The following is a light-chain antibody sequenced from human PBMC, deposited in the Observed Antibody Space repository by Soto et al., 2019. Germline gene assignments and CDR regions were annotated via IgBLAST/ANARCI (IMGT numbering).Light chain of an antibody. CDR2: DVT. Sequence: QAVVTQPASVSGSPGQSITISCTGSSSDVGNSIYVSWYQHHPGKAPKLMIYDVTNRPSGVSDRFSGSKSGNTASLTIAGLQAEDEADYYCISSTTSGTRVFGGGTQLTVL. CDR3: ISSTTSGTRV. J-gene: IGLJ2*01. V-gene: IGLV2-14*03. CDR1: SSDVGNSIY.